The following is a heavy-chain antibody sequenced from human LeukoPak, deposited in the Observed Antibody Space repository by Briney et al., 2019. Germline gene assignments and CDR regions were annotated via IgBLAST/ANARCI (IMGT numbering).Heavy chain of an antibody. J-gene: IGHJ4*02. CDR3: AKDMGIAVAGHFDY. CDR1: GLTFEDYA. Sequence: PGRSLRFSFAAPGLTFEDYAMHWVRQAPGKGLGGVSGISWNSGSIGYADSVKGRFTISRDNAKNSLYLQMNSLRAEDTALYYCAKDMGIAVAGHFDYWGQGTLVTVSS. CDR2: ISWNSGSI. D-gene: IGHD6-19*01. V-gene: IGHV3-9*01.